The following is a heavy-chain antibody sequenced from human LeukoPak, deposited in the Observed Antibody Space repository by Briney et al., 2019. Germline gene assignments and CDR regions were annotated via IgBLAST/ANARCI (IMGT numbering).Heavy chain of an antibody. CDR3: ARVGVVTAIQI. J-gene: IGHJ3*02. CDR2: IYTSGST. D-gene: IGHD2-21*02. CDR1: GGSISSGSYY. Sequence: SETLSLTCTVSGGSISSGSYYWSWIRQPAGKGLEWIGRIYTSGSTNYNPSLKSRVTISVDTSKNQFSLELSSVTAADTAVYYCARVGVVTAIQIWGQGTMVTVSS. V-gene: IGHV4-61*02.